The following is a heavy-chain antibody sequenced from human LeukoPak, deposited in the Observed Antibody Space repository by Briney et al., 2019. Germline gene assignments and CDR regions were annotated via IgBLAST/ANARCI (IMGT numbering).Heavy chain of an antibody. CDR1: GFTFSSYS. CDR2: ISSSSTI. V-gene: IGHV3-48*04. CDR3: ARGDSWNSYYYYYMDV. Sequence: GGSLRLSCAASGFTFSSYSMNWVRQAPGKGLEWVSYISSSSTIYYADSVKGRFTISRDNAKNSLFLQMNSLRAEDTAVYYCARGDSWNSYYYYYMDVWGNGTSVTVSS. D-gene: IGHD1-7*01. J-gene: IGHJ6*03.